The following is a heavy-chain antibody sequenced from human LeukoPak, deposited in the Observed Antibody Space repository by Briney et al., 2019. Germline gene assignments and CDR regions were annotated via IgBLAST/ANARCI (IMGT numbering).Heavy chain of an antibody. CDR1: GYTFTGYY. J-gene: IGHJ4*02. CDR3: ARGGHHRGYSGYDYPDY. V-gene: IGHV1-2*02. CDR2: INPNSGGT. Sequence: ASVKVSCKASGYTFTGYYMHWVRQAPGHGLEWMGWINPNSGGTSYAQKFQGRVTMTRDTSISTAYMELSRLRSDDTAVYYCARGGHHRGYSGYDYPDYWGQGTLVTVSS. D-gene: IGHD5-12*01.